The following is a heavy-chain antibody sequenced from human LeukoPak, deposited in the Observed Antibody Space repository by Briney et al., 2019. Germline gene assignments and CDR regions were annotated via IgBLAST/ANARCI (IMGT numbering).Heavy chain of an antibody. CDR1: GLTFSSYA. CDR3: ATRGYSYDPFDY. V-gene: IGHV3-23*01. CDR2: ISGSGGST. J-gene: IGHJ4*02. Sequence: GGSLRLSCAASGLTFSSYAMSWVRQAPGKGLEWVSAISGSGGSTYYADSVKGRFTISRDNSKNTLYLQMNSLRAEDTAVYYCATRGYSYDPFDYWGQGTLVTVSS. D-gene: IGHD5-18*01.